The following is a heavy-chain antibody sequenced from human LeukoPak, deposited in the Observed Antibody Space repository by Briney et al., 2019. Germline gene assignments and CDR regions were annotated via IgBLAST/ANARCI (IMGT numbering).Heavy chain of an antibody. CDR3: ATFKGYEWTS. J-gene: IGHJ4*02. D-gene: IGHD2-2*01. V-gene: IGHV1-2*06. CDR2: INPDHGNT. CDR1: GFTFTGYY. Sequence: ASVKVSCKASGFTFTGYYMHWVRQAPGQGLEWMGRINPDHGNTNYAQKFQDRVTLTRDTSISTAYMEVNNLTSDDTAVYYCATFKGYEWTSWGQGTLVTVSS.